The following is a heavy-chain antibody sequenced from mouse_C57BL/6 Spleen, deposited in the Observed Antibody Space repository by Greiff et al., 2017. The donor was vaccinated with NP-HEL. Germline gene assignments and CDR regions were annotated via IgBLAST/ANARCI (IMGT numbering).Heavy chain of an antibody. Sequence: QVQLQQSGAELVRPGASVTLSCKASGYTFTDYEMHWVKQTPVQGLEWIGAIDPETGGTAYNQKFKGKAILTADKSSSTAYMELRSLTSEDSAVYYCTKGGDYAMDYWGQGTSVTVSS. V-gene: IGHV1-15*01. J-gene: IGHJ4*01. CDR2: IDPETGGT. CDR3: TKGGDYAMDY. CDR1: GYTFTDYE.